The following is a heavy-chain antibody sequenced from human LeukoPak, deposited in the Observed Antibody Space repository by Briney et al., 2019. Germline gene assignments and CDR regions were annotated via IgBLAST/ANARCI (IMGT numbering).Heavy chain of an antibody. CDR1: RFTFDVYA. V-gene: IGHV3-43*02. CDR3: AKGSVDTAMATDY. D-gene: IGHD5-18*01. J-gene: IGHJ4*02. Sequence: PGGSLRLSCAASRFTFDVYAMHWVRQAPGKGLGWVSLISKDGYSTYYADSVKGRFTISRDNSKNSLYLQMNSLRTEDTALYYDAKGSVDTAMATDYWGQGALVTVSS. CDR2: ISKDGYST.